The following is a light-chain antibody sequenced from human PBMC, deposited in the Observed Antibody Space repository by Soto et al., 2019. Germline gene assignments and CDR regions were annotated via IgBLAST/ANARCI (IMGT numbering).Light chain of an antibody. CDR3: QSYDSPKEV. CDR1: SGRVASNY. Sequence: NFMLTQPHSVSESPGKTVTISCTRSSGRVASNYVQWYQQRPGSAPTTVIFEDDQRPSGVPDRFSGSIDSSSNSAFLTISGLTTEDESDYYCQSYDSPKEVFGGGTKLTVL. V-gene: IGLV6-57*04. J-gene: IGLJ3*02. CDR2: EDD.